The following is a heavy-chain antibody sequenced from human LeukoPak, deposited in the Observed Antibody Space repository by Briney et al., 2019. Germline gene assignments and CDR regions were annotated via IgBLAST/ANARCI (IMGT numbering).Heavy chain of an antibody. J-gene: IGHJ5*02. D-gene: IGHD3-10*01. V-gene: IGHV4-4*07. CDR1: AGSISSYF. CDR2: IPTTETT. CDR3: AREDSASGRGLGS. Sequence: SQTLSLTWPVAAGSISSYFWTWIRQPAGEGLEWIGRIPTTETTPYSPSLKDRSHMSVDTSKNQFALKMTSVPAADKAIYYCAREDSASGRGLGSWGQGTLVTVSS.